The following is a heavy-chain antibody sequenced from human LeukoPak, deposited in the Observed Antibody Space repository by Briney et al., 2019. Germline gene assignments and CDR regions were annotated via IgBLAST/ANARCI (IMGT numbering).Heavy chain of an antibody. V-gene: IGHV1-2*02. CDR2: INPNTGDT. CDR3: VRDETADCSRGSCYWD. D-gene: IGHD2-15*01. J-gene: IGHJ4*02. Sequence: ASVKVSCKASGYYFSDSYLHWVRHAPGRGLEWLGWINPNTGDTHYAPRFQGRVTLTSDTSVSTAYMDVSRLRSDDTAVYYCVRDETADCSRGSCYWDWGQGTLVTVPS. CDR1: GYYFSDSY.